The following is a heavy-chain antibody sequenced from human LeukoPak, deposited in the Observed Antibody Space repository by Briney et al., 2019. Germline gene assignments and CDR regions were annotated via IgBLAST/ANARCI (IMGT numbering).Heavy chain of an antibody. V-gene: IGHV4-4*07. D-gene: IGHD2-15*01. CDR3: ARDHCSGGSCYASWYYFDY. CDR2: IYTSGST. Sequence: PETLSPTCTVSGGSLSSYYWRWVGQPAGKGLEWIARIYTSGSTNSNPSLKSRVTMSVDTSKNQFSLKLSSVTAADTAVYYCARDHCSGGSCYASWYYFDYWGQGTLVTVSS. J-gene: IGHJ4*02. CDR1: GGSLSSYY.